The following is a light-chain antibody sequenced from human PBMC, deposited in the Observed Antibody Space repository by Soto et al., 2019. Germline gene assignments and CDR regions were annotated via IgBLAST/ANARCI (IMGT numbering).Light chain of an antibody. V-gene: IGKV1D-12*01. CDR3: QQTDTLPST. CDR1: QVVSSW. Sequence: DIPMHRSTSSVTAAVGESVTVTCRASQVVSSWLAWYQQKPGKAPKLLIFAASTLQSGVPSRFSGSGSRTDFTLTITSLQPEDIGTYYCQQTDTLPSTFGQGARLAI. CDR2: AAS. J-gene: IGKJ5*01.